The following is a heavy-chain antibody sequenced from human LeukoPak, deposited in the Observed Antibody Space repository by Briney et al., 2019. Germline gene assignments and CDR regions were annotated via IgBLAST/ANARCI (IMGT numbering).Heavy chain of an antibody. V-gene: IGHV4-39*02. CDR3: ARDETHGDFDY. J-gene: IGHJ3*01. Sequence: SETLSLTCAVSGGSISSSTLCWGWIRQSPGKGLERIGSMYNSGSISYNPSLRSRVTITVDTSKNQFSLNFNSVTAADTALYLCARDETHGDFDYWGQGTMVTVSS. CDR1: GGSISSSTLC. CDR2: MYNSGSI. D-gene: IGHD7-27*01.